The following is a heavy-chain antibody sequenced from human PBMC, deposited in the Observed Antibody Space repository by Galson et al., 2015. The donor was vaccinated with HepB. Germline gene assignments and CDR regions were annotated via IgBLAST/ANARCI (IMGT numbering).Heavy chain of an antibody. CDR1: GGTFSSYA. CDR3: ASLVLVTNVLDY. J-gene: IGHJ4*02. D-gene: IGHD2-8*01. CDR2: IIPIFGTA. Sequence: SVKVSCKASGGTFSSYAISWVRQAPGQRLEWMGGIIPIFGTANYAQKFQGRVTITADESTSTAYMELSSLRSEDTAVYYCASLVLVTNVLDYWGQGTLVTVSS. V-gene: IGHV1-69*13.